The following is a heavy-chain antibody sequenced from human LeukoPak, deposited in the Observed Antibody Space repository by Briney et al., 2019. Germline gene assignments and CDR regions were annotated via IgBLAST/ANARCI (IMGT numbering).Heavy chain of an antibody. J-gene: IGHJ4*02. Sequence: GGSLRLSCAASGFTFSSYWMHWVRQAPAKGLVWVSRINSDGSSTSYADSVKGRFTLSRDNAKNTLYLQMNSLRVEDTAVYYCEVRTKPPSYHFFDYCGQGGLVTASS. V-gene: IGHV3-74*01. CDR3: EVRTKPPSYHFFDY. D-gene: IGHD1-7*01. CDR1: GFTFSSYW. CDR2: INSDGSST.